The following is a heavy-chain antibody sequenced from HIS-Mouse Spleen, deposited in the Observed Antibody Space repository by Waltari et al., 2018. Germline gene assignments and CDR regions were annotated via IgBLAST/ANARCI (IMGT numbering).Heavy chain of an antibody. V-gene: IGHV4-39*07. CDR2: IYYSGST. CDR3: ARDGKNDGIAAAGLDYFDY. J-gene: IGHJ4*02. Sequence: QLQLQESGPGLVKPSETLSLTCTVSGGSISSSSYYWGWMRQPPGKGLEWIGSIYYSGSTYYNPSLKSRVTISVDTSKNQFSLKLSSVTAADTAVYYCARDGKNDGIAAAGLDYFDYWGQGTLVTVSS. CDR1: GGSISSSSYY. D-gene: IGHD6-13*01.